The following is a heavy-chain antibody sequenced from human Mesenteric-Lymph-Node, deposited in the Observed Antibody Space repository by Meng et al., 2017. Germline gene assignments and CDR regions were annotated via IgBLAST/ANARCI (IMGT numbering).Heavy chain of an antibody. J-gene: IGHJ4*02. CDR3: AKLGASWAY. CDR1: GFTFSSYT. CDR2: ISGGRRSGGDT. Sequence: GESLKISCAASGFTFSSYTMTWIRQASGKGLDWVASISGGRRSGGDTYYADSVRGRFTISRDNSKDTLDLQMNNLRPEDSALYYCAKLGASWAYWGQGMLVTVSS. D-gene: IGHD3-16*01. V-gene: IGHV3-23*01.